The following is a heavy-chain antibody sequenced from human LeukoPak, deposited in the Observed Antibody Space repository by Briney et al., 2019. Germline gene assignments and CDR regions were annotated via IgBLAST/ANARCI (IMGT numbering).Heavy chain of an antibody. Sequence: PGGSLRLSCAASGFTFSSYAMSWVSQAPGKGLEWVSGISGSGGSTYYADSVKGRFTISRDNSKNTLYLQMNSLRAEDTAVYYCAKYVTSIAVAAFDHWGQGTLVTVSS. CDR3: AKYVTSIAVAAFDH. D-gene: IGHD6-19*01. J-gene: IGHJ4*02. CDR2: ISGSGGST. V-gene: IGHV3-23*01. CDR1: GFTFSSYA.